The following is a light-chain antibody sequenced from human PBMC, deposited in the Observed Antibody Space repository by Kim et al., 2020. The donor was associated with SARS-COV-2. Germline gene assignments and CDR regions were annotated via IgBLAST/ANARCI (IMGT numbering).Light chain of an antibody. CDR2: GKN. J-gene: IGLJ2*01. CDR3: NSRDSSGNHLV. V-gene: IGLV3-19*01. CDR1: SLRSYY. Sequence: ALGQTVRIQCQGDSLRSYYASWYQQKPGQAPVLVIYGKNNLPSGIPDRFSGSSSGNTASLTITGAQAEDEADYYCNSRDSSGNHLVFGGGTQLTVL.